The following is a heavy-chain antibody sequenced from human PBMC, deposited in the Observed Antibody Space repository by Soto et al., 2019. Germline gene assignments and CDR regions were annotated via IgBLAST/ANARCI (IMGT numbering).Heavy chain of an antibody. Sequence: GASVKVSCKASGYTFINYYMHWVRQAPGQGFEWMGRISPKSGGSNYAQKFQGRVSMTWDTSLKTAYLELSSLMSEDTAVYYCARALRITFFGVFTPGGFDPGGRGAL. D-gene: IGHD3-3*01. J-gene: IGHJ2*01. CDR2: ISPKSGGS. CDR3: ARALRITFFGVFTPGGFDP. V-gene: IGHV1-2*02. CDR1: GYTFINYY.